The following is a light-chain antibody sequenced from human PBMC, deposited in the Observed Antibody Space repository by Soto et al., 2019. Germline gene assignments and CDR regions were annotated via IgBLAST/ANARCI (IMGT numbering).Light chain of an antibody. CDR1: SSNIGSNT. Sequence: QSVLTQPPSASTTPGQRVTISCSGSSSNIGSNTVNWYQQLPGTAPKLLIYNNNQRPSGVPDRISGSKSATSASLAISGLQSEDEADYYCAAWDESRNGVLFGGGTKVTVL. J-gene: IGLJ2*01. CDR3: AAWDESRNGVL. V-gene: IGLV1-44*01. CDR2: NNN.